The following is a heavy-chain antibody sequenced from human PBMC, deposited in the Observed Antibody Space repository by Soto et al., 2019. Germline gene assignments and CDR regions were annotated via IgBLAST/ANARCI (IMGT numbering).Heavy chain of an antibody. Sequence: GGSLRLSCAASGFTFSSYAMHWVRQAPGKGLEWVAVISYDGSNKYYADSVKGRFTISRDNSKNTLYLQMNSLRVEDTAVYYCARTGYDILTGYLDYWGQGTLVTVSS. CDR2: ISYDGSNK. J-gene: IGHJ4*02. V-gene: IGHV3-30-3*01. CDR1: GFTFSSYA. CDR3: ARTGYDILTGYLDY. D-gene: IGHD3-9*01.